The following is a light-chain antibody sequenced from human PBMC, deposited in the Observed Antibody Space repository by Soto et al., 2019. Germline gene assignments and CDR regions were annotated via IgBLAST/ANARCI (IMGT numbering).Light chain of an antibody. V-gene: IGKV1-5*03. CDR1: QSISSW. Sequence: DIQMTQSPSTLSASVGDRVTITCRASQSISSWLAWYQQKPGKAPKLLIYKASSLQSGVPSRFSGSGSGTEFTLTISSLQPDDFAPYYCQQYNSYSTFGHGTKVEIK. J-gene: IGKJ1*01. CDR3: QQYNSYST. CDR2: KAS.